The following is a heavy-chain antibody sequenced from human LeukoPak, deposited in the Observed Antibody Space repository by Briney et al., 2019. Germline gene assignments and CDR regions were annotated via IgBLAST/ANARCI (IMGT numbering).Heavy chain of an antibody. V-gene: IGHV3-30*18. CDR3: AKDSPVATR. D-gene: IGHD2-15*01. CDR1: GFIFENYG. Sequence: HPGRSLRLSCAASGFIFENYGMHWVRQAPGQGLQWVAVISYDGSTKYYGDSVKGRFTISRDNSKNTLFLELNSLRAEDTAVYYCAKDSPVATRWGQGTLVTVSS. CDR2: ISYDGSTK. J-gene: IGHJ4*02.